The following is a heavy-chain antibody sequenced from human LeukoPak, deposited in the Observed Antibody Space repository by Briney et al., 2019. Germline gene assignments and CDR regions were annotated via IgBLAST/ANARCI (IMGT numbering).Heavy chain of an antibody. J-gene: IGHJ3*02. CDR2: ISGSGTNT. Sequence: GGSLRLSCAPSGFTFSSYAMSWVRQAPGGGLEWVSAISGSGTNTYYADCVKGRFTISRDNSKNSLYLQMNSLRAEGTAVYYCAKGIVVVISGNAFDIWGQGTMVTVSS. CDR1: GFTFSSYA. CDR3: AKGIVVVISGNAFDI. V-gene: IGHV3-23*01. D-gene: IGHD3-22*01.